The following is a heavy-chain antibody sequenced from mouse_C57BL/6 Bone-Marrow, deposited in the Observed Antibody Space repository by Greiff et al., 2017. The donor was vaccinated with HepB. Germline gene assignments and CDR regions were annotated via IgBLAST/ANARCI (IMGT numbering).Heavy chain of an antibody. V-gene: IGHV5-12*01. CDR2: ISNGGGST. Sequence: EVQAVESGGGLVQPGGSLKLSCAASGFTFSDYYMYWVRQTPEKRLEWVAYISNGGGSTYYPDTVKGRFTISRDNAKNTLYLQMSRLKSEDTAMYYCARFGWYFDVWGTGTTVTVSS. CDR1: GFTFSDYY. CDR3: ARFGWYFDV. J-gene: IGHJ1*03.